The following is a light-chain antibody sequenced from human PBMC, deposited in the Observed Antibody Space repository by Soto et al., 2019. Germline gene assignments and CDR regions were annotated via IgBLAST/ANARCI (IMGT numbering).Light chain of an antibody. CDR3: QQSYRTPIT. CDR2: TTS. Sequence: DIQMTQSPSSLSASVGDRVTITCRASQSISSYLNWFQQNPGKAPNLLIFTTSSLQSGVPSRFSGSGSGTDFTLTISSLQPEDFATYYCQQSYRTPITFGQGTRLE. CDR1: QSISSY. J-gene: IGKJ5*01. V-gene: IGKV1-39*01.